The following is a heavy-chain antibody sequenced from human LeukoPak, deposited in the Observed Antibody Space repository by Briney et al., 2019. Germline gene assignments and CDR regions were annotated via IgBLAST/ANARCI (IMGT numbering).Heavy chain of an antibody. Sequence: ESLKICCKGSGYSFTSYWIGWVRQMPGKGLEWRGIIYPGDSDTRYSSSFQGQVTISADKSISTAYLQWSSLKASDTAIYYCARHRGNTRDYWGQGTLVTVSS. V-gene: IGHV5-51*01. D-gene: IGHD1/OR15-1a*01. CDR1: GYSFTSYW. CDR3: ARHRGNTRDY. CDR2: IYPGDSDT. J-gene: IGHJ4*02.